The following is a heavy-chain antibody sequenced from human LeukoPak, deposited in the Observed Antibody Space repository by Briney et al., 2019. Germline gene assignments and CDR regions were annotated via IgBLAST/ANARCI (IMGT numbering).Heavy chain of an antibody. CDR2: ISAYNGNT. CDR3: AREGVKVFQSGFGELPHYYYYYMDV. D-gene: IGHD3-10*01. J-gene: IGHJ6*03. CDR1: GYTFTSYG. Sequence: GASVKVSCKASGYTFTSYGISWVRQAPGQGLEWMGWISAYNGNTNYAQKLQGRVTMTTDTSTSTAYMELRSLRSDDTAVYYCAREGVKVFQSGFGELPHYYYYYMDVWGKGTTVTVSS. V-gene: IGHV1-18*01.